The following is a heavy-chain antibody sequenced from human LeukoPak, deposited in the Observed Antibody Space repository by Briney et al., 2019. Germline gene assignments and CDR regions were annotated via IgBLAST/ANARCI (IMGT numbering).Heavy chain of an antibody. CDR3: ARAGGYTAYASY. CDR1: GGSISSYY. Sequence: SETLSLTCTVSGGSISSYYWSWIRQPPGKGLEWIGYIYYSGSTNYNPSLKGRVTISVDMSKNQFSLKLSSVTAADTAVYYCARAGGYTAYASYWGQGTLVTVSS. D-gene: IGHD5-12*01. V-gene: IGHV4-59*01. CDR2: IYYSGST. J-gene: IGHJ4*02.